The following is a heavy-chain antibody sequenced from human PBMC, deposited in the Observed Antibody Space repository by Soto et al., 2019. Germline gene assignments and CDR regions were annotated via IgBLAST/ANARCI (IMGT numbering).Heavy chain of an antibody. V-gene: IGHV1-18*01. CDR3: ARASWNDXWSGYSSRAYYYYGMDV. CDR1: GYTFTSYG. Sequence: ASVKVSCKASGYTFTSYGISWVRQAPGQGLEWMGWISAYNGNTNYAQKLQGRVTMTTDTSTSTAYMELRSLRSDDTAVYYCARASWNDXWSGYSSRAYYYYGMDVWGQGTTVTVSS. D-gene: IGHD3-3*01. CDR2: ISAYNGNT. J-gene: IGHJ6*02.